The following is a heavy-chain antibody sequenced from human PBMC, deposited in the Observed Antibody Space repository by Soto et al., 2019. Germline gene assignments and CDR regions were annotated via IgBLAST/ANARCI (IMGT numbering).Heavy chain of an antibody. V-gene: IGHV5-51*01. J-gene: IGHJ4*02. CDR1: GYTFTNNW. CDR2: IYPGDSDT. CDR3: ARRYCSSTSCPIGY. Sequence: GESLKISCRGSGYTFTNNWIAWVRQMPGKGLEWMGIIYPGDSDTRYSPSFQGQVTISADKSISTAYLQWSSLKASDTAMYYCARRYCSSTSCPIGYWGQGTLVTVSS. D-gene: IGHD2-2*01.